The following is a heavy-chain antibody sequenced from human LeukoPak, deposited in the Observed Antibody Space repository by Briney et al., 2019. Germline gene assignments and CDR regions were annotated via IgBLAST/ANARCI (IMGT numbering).Heavy chain of an antibody. Sequence: SETLSLTCTVSGGSISDYYWSWIRQPPGKGLEWIGYVYYSGSTNYNPSLKSRVTISVDTSKNQFSLKLSSVTAADTGVYYCARSSVNYDFWSGYYTEYYFDYWGQGTLVTVSS. J-gene: IGHJ4*02. V-gene: IGHV4-59*01. D-gene: IGHD3-3*01. CDR3: ARSSVNYDFWSGYYTEYYFDY. CDR1: GGSISDYY. CDR2: VYYSGST.